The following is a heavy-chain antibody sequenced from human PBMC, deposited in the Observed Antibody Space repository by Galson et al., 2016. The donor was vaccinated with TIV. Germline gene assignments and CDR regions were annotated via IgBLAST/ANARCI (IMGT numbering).Heavy chain of an antibody. V-gene: IGHV3-23*01. Sequence: SGAEVKKTGESLKISCRGSGYPFSDYAMSWVRQAPGKGLEWVSSIGGTGTDTYYADSVRGRFIVFRDNSKDTLFLQMNSLRADDTAVYYCAKDATPRNGLWDQFDYWGQGALVTVSS. D-gene: IGHD4/OR15-4a*01. J-gene: IGHJ4*02. CDR2: IGGTGTDT. CDR1: GYPFSDYA. CDR3: AKDATPRNGLWDQFDY.